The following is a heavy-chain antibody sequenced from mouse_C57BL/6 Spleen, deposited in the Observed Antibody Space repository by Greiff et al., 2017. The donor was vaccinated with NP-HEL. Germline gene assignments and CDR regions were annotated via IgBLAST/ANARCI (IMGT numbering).Heavy chain of an antibody. V-gene: IGHV1-15*01. J-gene: IGHJ2*01. CDR2: IDPETGGT. D-gene: IGHD1-1*01. CDR3: TRTITTVGY. Sequence: QVQLKQSGAELVRPGASVTLSCKASGYTFTDYEMHWVKQTPVHGLEWIGAIDPETGGTAYNQKFKGKAILTADKSSSTAYMELRSLTSEDSAVYYCTRTITTVGYWGQGTTLTVSS. CDR1: GYTFTDYE.